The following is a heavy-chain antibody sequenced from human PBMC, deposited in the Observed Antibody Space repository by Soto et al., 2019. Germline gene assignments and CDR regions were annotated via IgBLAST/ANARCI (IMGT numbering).Heavy chain of an antibody. CDR3: AKARSIAARPSYFDY. CDR1: GFTFSSYG. D-gene: IGHD6-6*01. V-gene: IGHV3-30*18. CDR2: ISYDGSNK. J-gene: IGHJ4*02. Sequence: PGGSLRLSCAASGFTFSSYGMHWVRQAPGKGLEWVAVISYDGSNKYYADSVKGRFTISRDNSKNTLYLQMNSLRAEDTAVYYCAKARSIAARPSYFDYWGQGTLVTVSS.